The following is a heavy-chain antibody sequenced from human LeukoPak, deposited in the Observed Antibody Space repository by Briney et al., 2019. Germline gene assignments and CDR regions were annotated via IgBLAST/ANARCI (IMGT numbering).Heavy chain of an antibody. CDR2: INNNGNT. D-gene: IGHD6-13*01. V-gene: IGHV4-4*07. J-gene: IGHJ4*02. Sequence: LETLSLTCTVSDGSISNYYWSWIRQPAGKGLEFIGHINNNGNTKYNPSLKSRVAMSVDTSKNQFSLKLNFVTAADTAVYYCARGGSSWYYYFDLWGQGTLVTVSS. CDR3: ARGGSSWYYYFDL. CDR1: DGSISNYY.